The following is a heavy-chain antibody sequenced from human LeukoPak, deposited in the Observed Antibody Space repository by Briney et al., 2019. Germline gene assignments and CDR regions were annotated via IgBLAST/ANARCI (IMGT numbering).Heavy chain of an antibody. D-gene: IGHD1-26*01. V-gene: IGHV3-30*03. CDR2: ISYDGSNK. CDR3: ARDLLGPFDY. J-gene: IGHJ4*02. CDR1: GFTFSSYG. Sequence: PGRSLRLSCAASGFTFSSYGMHWVRQAPGKGLEWVAVISYDGSNKYYADSVKGRFTISRDNSKNTLYLQMNSLRAEDTTVYYCARDLLGPFDYWGQGTLVTVSS.